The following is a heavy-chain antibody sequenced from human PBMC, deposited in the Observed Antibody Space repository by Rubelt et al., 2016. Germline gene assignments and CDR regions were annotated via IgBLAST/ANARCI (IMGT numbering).Heavy chain of an antibody. CDR3: ASDFYYNSSNYYGGLDY. CDR1: GYTFNNYW. V-gene: IGHV3-7*01. CDR2: IKQDGSEK. J-gene: IGHJ4*02. D-gene: IGHD3-22*01. Sequence: GYTFNNYWMNWVRQAPGKGLEWVANIKQDGSEKYYVDSVKGRFTISRDNAKNSLYLQMNGLRAEDTAVYYCASDFYYNSSNYYGGLDYWCQGILVTVSS.